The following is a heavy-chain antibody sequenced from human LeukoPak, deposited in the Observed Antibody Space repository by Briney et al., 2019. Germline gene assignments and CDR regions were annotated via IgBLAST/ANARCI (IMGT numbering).Heavy chain of an antibody. CDR2: MSALNGNT. CDR3: ARDSALLNNGDWYGGSDY. V-gene: IGHV1-18*01. CDR1: GYTFTNYG. J-gene: IGHJ4*02. D-gene: IGHD4-17*01. Sequence: ASVKVSCKASGYTFTNYGISWVRQAPGQGLEWMGWMSALNGNTNYQHKFQGRVTMTTDTSKNTAYMELRSLRSDDTAMYYCARDSALLNNGDWYGGSDYWGQGTLVTVFS.